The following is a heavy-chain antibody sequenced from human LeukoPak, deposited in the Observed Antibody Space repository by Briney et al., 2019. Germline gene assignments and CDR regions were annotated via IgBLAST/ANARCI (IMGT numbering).Heavy chain of an antibody. V-gene: IGHV4-30-2*01. J-gene: IGHJ4*02. D-gene: IGHD1-26*01. CDR3: ASGSIVGARYAFDY. Sequence: SETLSLTCAVSGGSISSGGYSWSWIRQPPGKGLEWIGYIYHSGSTYYNPSLKSRVTISVDRSKNQFSLKLSSVTAADTAVYYCASGSIVGARYAFDYWGQGTLVTVSS. CDR1: GGSISSGGYS. CDR2: IYHSGST.